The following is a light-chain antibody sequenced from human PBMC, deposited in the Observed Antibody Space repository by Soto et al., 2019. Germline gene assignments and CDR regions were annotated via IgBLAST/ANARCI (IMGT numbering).Light chain of an antibody. CDR3: AVWDDTQKGV. CDR1: TSNIGSHS. Sequence: QSVLTQPPSASGTPGQRVTISCSGSTSNIGSHSVHWYQQIPGTAPKLLIFGTDQRPSGVPDRFSGSKSGTSASLAISGLQSEDEAHYYCAVWDDTQKGVFGGGTQLTVL. V-gene: IGLV1-44*01. CDR2: GTD. J-gene: IGLJ2*01.